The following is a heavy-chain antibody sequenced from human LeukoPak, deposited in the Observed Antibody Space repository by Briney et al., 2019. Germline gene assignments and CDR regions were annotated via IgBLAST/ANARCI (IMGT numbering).Heavy chain of an antibody. Sequence: PSETLSLTCTVSGGSISSYYWSWIRQPPGKGLEWIGYIYYSGSTNYNPSLKSRVTISVDTSKNQFSLKLSSVTAADTAVYYCATGYSHDNYFDYWGQGTLVTVSS. CDR2: IYYSGST. V-gene: IGHV4-59*01. J-gene: IGHJ4*02. CDR3: ATGYSHDNYFDY. CDR1: GGSISSYY. D-gene: IGHD5-18*01.